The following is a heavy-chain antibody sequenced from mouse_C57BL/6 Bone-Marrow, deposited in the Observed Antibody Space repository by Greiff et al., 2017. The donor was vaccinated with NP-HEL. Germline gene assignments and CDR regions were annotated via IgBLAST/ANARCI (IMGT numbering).Heavy chain of an antibody. J-gene: IGHJ4*01. CDR2: ISYDGSN. CDR1: GYSITSGYY. CDR3: ARDLLVATDYAMDY. Sequence: EVKLVESGPGLVKPSQSLSLTCSVTGYSITSGYYWNWIRQFPGNKLEWMGYISYDGSNNYNPSLKNRISITRDTSKNQFFLKLNSVTTEDTATYYCARDLLVATDYAMDYWGQGTSVTVSS. V-gene: IGHV3-6*01. D-gene: IGHD1-1*01.